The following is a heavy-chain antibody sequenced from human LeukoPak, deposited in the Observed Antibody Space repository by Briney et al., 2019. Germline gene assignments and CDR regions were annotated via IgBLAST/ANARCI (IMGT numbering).Heavy chain of an antibody. D-gene: IGHD2-2*01. Sequence: PSETLSLTCTVSGGSISSSSYHWGWIRQPPGKGLEWIGSIYYSGSTYYNLSLKSRVTISVDTSKNQFSLKLSSVTAADTAVYYCARHPNANSRRDAFVIWGQGTVDTVSS. J-gene: IGHJ3*02. CDR3: ARHPNANSRRDAFVI. V-gene: IGHV4-39*07. CDR2: IYYSGST. CDR1: GGSISSSSYH.